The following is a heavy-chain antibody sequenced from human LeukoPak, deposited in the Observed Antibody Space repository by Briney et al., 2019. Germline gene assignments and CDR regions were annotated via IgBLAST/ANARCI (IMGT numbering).Heavy chain of an antibody. J-gene: IGHJ6*03. V-gene: IGHV3-11*01. Sequence: GGSLRLSCAVSGFTFSDYYMSWIRQAPGKGLEWVSYISSSGNTIYYADSVKGRFTISRDNSKNTLYLQMDSLRAEDTAVYYCARSLRVRGVPDYMDVWGKGTTVIISS. CDR1: GFTFSDYY. D-gene: IGHD3-10*01. CDR3: ARSLRVRGVPDYMDV. CDR2: ISSSGNTI.